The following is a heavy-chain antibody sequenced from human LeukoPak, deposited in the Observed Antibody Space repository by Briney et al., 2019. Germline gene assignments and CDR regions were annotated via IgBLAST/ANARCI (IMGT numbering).Heavy chain of an antibody. J-gene: IGHJ5*02. D-gene: IGHD6-13*01. CDR2: IIPIFGTA. CDR1: GYTFTGYF. Sequence: GASVKVSCKASGYTFTGYFMHWVRQAPGQGLEWMGGIIPIFGTANYAQKFQGRVTITADKSTSTAYMELSSLRSEDTAVYYCARGLSKFQQLGQFDPWGQGTLVTVSS. CDR3: ARGLSKFQQLGQFDP. V-gene: IGHV1-69*06.